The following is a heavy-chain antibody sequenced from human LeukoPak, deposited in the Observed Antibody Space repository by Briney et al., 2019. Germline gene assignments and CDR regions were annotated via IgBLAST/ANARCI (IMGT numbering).Heavy chain of an antibody. V-gene: IGHV3-33*01. CDR1: GFTFSSYG. D-gene: IGHD3-22*01. Sequence: GGSLRLSCAASGFTFSSYGMHWVRQAPGKGLEWVAVIWYDGSNKYYADSVKGRFTISRDNSKNTLYLQMNSLRAEDTAVYYCARDRLTMIPIYYFDYWGRGTLVTVSS. CDR2: IWYDGSNK. CDR3: ARDRLTMIPIYYFDY. J-gene: IGHJ4*02.